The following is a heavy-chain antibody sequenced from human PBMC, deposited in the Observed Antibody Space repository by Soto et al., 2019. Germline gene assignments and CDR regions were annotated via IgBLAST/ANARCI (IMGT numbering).Heavy chain of an antibody. J-gene: IGHJ5*01. V-gene: IGHV4-39*01. CDR1: GDSISNKNYH. Sequence: SETLSLTCTVSGDSISNKNYHWGWTRQPPGKGLEWIGTVYSSGHTYHNPSLKSRLAMAVDTSKNQFSLSLISVPAADTAVYFCPSLTNARPGDSWGQGTLLT. CDR2: VYSSGHT. CDR3: PSLTNARPGDS. D-gene: IGHD2-8*01.